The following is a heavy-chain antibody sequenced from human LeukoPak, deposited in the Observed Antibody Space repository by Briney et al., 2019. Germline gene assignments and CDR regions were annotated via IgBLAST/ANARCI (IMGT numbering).Heavy chain of an antibody. CDR3: ARVAAGREVDY. J-gene: IGHJ4*02. V-gene: IGHV1-69*05. D-gene: IGHD6-13*01. Sequence: SVKVSCKASGGTFSSYAISWVRQAPGQGLEWMGGIIPIFGTANYAQKLQGRVTMTTDTSTSTAYMELRSLRSDDTAVYYCARVAAGREVDYWGQGTLVTVSS. CDR2: IIPIFGTA. CDR1: GGTFSSYA.